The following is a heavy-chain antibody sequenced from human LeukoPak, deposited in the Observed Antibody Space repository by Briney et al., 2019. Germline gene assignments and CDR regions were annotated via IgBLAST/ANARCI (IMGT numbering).Heavy chain of an antibody. Sequence: SETLSLTCTVSGGSISSYYWSWIRQPPGKGLEWIGYIYYSGSTNYNPSLKSRVTISVDTSKNQFSLKLSSVTAADTAVYYCARGFPLGNYYYYYGMDVWGQGTTVTVSS. CDR2: IYYSGST. D-gene: IGHD3-16*01. J-gene: IGHJ6*02. V-gene: IGHV4-59*12. CDR1: GGSISSYY. CDR3: ARGFPLGNYYYYYGMDV.